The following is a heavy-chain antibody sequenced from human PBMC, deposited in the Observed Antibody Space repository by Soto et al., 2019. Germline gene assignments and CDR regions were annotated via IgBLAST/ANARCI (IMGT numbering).Heavy chain of an antibody. CDR2: MNPNSGNT. Sequence: VKVSCKASGYTFTSYDINWVRQATGQGLEWMGWMNPNSGNTGYAQKFQGRVTMNRNTSISTAYMELSSLRSEDTAVYYCARGYEGHYDFWRFDPWGQGTLVTVSS. V-gene: IGHV1-8*01. CDR3: ARGYEGHYDFWRFDP. D-gene: IGHD3-3*01. J-gene: IGHJ5*02. CDR1: GYTFTSYD.